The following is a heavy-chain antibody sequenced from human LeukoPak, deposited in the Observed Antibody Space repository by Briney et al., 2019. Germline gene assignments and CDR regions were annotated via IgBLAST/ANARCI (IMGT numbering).Heavy chain of an antibody. CDR3: TTENWYVFEN. Sequence: GGSLRLSCAASGFSLSGYWMAWVRQAPGKGLEWVATITLDGSDSYYVDSVKGRFTVSRDNAKNSLYLQMNSLRAEDTAVFYCTTENWYVFENWGQGSLVTVSS. J-gene: IGHJ4*02. V-gene: IGHV3-7*04. D-gene: IGHD1-1*01. CDR1: GFSLSGYW. CDR2: ITLDGSDS.